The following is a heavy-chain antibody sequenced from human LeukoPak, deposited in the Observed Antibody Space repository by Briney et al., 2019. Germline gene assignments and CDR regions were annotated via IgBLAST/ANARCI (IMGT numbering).Heavy chain of an antibody. D-gene: IGHD4-17*01. Sequence: SETLSLTCTVSGGSISSYYWSWIRQPPGKGLEWIGHIYGSGSTNYNPSLKSRVTLSVDTSKNQFSLKLSSVTAADTAVYYCAREGAGATHLNWFDPWGQGTLVTVSS. V-gene: IGHV4-59*01. CDR3: AREGAGATHLNWFDP. CDR1: GGSISSYY. CDR2: IYGSGST. J-gene: IGHJ5*02.